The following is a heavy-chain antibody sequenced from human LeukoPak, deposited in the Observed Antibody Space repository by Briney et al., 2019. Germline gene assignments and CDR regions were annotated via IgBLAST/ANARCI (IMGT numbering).Heavy chain of an antibody. CDR2: IYYSGST. J-gene: IGHJ4*02. CDR1: GGSISSYY. CDR3: ATLITIFGVVNAYFDY. V-gene: IGHV4-59*12. Sequence: SETLSLTCTVSGGSISSYYWSWIRQPPGKGLEWIGYIYYSGSTNYNPSLKSRVTISVDTSKNQFSLKLSSVTAADTAVYYCATLITIFGVVNAYFDYWGQGTLVTVSS. D-gene: IGHD3-3*01.